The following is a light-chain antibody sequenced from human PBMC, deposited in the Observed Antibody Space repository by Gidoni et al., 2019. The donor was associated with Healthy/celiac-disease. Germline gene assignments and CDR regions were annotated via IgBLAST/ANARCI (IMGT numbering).Light chain of an antibody. V-gene: IGLV2-11*01. Sequence: QSALTQPRSVSGSPGQSITISCTGTSSDVGGYNYVSWYQQNPGKAPKLMLYDVSKRPSGVPDRFSGSKSGNTASLTISGLQAEDEADYYCCSYAGSYSIFGGGTKLTVL. J-gene: IGLJ2*01. CDR3: CSYAGSYSI. CDR1: SSDVGGYNY. CDR2: DVS.